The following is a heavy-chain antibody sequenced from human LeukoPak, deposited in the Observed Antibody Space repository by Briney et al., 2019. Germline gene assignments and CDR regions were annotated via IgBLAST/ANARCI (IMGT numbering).Heavy chain of an antibody. CDR3: ARQGWDILTGYYIWDYAFDI. V-gene: IGHV4-4*02. D-gene: IGHD3-9*01. Sequence: SETLSLTRDVSGGSISNTNWWSWVRQPPGQGLEWIGEVSLAGQTNYNPSLNGRVTMSLDESSNQLSLKLSSVTAADTAVYYCARQGWDILTGYYIWDYAFDIWGQGTMVTVSS. J-gene: IGHJ3*02. CDR1: GGSISNTNW. CDR2: VSLAGQT.